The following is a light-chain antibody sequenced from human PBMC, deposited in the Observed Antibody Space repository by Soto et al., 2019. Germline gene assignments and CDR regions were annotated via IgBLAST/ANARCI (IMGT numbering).Light chain of an antibody. V-gene: IGKV3-20*01. CDR1: QTVSSSC. CDR2: GVS. Sequence: EIVLTQSPGTLSLSPGESATLFCRASQTVSSSCLAWYQQKPGQAPRLLIYGVSSRATGIPDRFSGSGSGKDFTLTISRLPPEDFAVYYCQHYDNSAALTFGGGTNVEIK. J-gene: IGKJ4*01. CDR3: QHYDNSAALT.